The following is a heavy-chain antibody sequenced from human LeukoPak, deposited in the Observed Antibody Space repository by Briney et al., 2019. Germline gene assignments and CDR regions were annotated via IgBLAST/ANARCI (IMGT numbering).Heavy chain of an antibody. Sequence: GGSLRLSCAASGFTFSSYWVSWVRQAPGKGLEWVANIKQDGSEKYYVDSGKGRFTISRDNAKNSLYLQMNSLRAEDTAVYYCARDRNILLWFGEFDYWGQGTLVTVSS. D-gene: IGHD3-10*01. CDR2: IKQDGSEK. CDR1: GFTFSSYW. CDR3: ARDRNILLWFGEFDY. V-gene: IGHV3-7*01. J-gene: IGHJ4*02.